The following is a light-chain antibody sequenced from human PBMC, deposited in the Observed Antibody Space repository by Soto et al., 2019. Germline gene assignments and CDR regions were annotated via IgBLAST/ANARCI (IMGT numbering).Light chain of an antibody. V-gene: IGKV3-20*01. CDR1: QSVSSSY. CDR3: QQYGSSQYT. Sequence: EIVLTQSPGTLSLSPGERATLSCRASQSVSSSYLAWYQQKPGQAPRLLIYGASTRATGIPDAFSGSGSGTDFTLTISRLEPEDFSGYYCQQYGSSQYTFGQGTKLEIK. J-gene: IGKJ2*01. CDR2: GAS.